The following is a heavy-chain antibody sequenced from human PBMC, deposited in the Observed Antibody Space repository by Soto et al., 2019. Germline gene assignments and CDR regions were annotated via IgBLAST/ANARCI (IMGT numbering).Heavy chain of an antibody. V-gene: IGHV1-58*01. CDR1: GFTFTSSA. J-gene: IGHJ6*02. Sequence: ASVKVSCKASGFTFTSSAVQWVRQARGQRLEWIGWIVVGIGNTNYAQKFRERVTIPRDMSTSTAYMELSSLRSEDTAVYYCAAPRFTFGVFMAQVDVWGQGPTVTVSS. CDR3: AAPRFTFGVFMAQVDV. CDR2: IVVGIGNT. D-gene: IGHD3-3*01.